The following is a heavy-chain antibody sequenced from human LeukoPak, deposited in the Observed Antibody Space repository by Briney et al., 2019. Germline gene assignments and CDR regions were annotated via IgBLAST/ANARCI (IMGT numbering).Heavy chain of an antibody. D-gene: IGHD3-16*02. V-gene: IGHV1-18*04. CDR3: ARDIPLRGGVIVIHFDY. CDR1: GYTFTGYY. CDR2: ISAYNGNT. J-gene: IGHJ4*02. Sequence: GASVKVSCKASGYTFTGYYMHWVRQAPGQGLEWMGWISAYNGNTNYAQKLQGRVTMTTDTSTSTAYMELRSLRSDDTAVYYCARDIPLRGGVIVIHFDYWGQGTLVTVSS.